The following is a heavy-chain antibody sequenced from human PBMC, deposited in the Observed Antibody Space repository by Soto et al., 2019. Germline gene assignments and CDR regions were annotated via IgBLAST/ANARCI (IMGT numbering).Heavy chain of an antibody. V-gene: IGHV3-48*03. J-gene: IGHJ4*02. CDR1: GFTFSSYE. Sequence: EVQLVESGGGLVQPGGSLRLSCAASGFTFSSYEMNWVRQTPGKGLEWVSYIDGSGTIIYYADSVKGRFTISSDNAKNSLFLQMNSLRVEDTAIDYCARDRAAARPRGDYWGQLTLVTVSS. CDR3: ARDRAAARPRGDY. CDR2: IDGSGTII. D-gene: IGHD6-13*01.